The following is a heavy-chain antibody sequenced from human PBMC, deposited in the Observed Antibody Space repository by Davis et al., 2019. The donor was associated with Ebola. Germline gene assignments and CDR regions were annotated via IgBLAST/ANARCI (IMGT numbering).Heavy chain of an antibody. J-gene: IGHJ6*04. V-gene: IGHV5-51*01. D-gene: IGHD3-22*01. CDR2: IYPGDSDT. CDR3: ARRPAVVMGAMDV. CDR1: GYSFSSYW. Sequence: GESLKISCKGSGYSFSSYWIAWVRQMPGKGLEWMGIIYPGDSDTRYSPSFQGQVTISADKSTSTVHLQWSSLKASDTAMYYCARRPAVVMGAMDVWGKGTTVTVSP.